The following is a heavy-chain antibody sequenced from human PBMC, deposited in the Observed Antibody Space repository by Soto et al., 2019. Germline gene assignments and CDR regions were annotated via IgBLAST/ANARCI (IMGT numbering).Heavy chain of an antibody. CDR3: ARDLWSGYAFP. V-gene: IGHV3-48*03. CDR1: GFIFSSYE. Sequence: VGSLRLSCAASGFIFSSYEMNWVRQAPGKGLEWVSYISNSGSTIYYADSVEGRFTISRDNTKNSLTLQMNSLRAEDTAVYYCARDLWSGYAFPWGQGTLVTVSS. D-gene: IGHD3-3*01. J-gene: IGHJ5*02. CDR2: ISNSGSTI.